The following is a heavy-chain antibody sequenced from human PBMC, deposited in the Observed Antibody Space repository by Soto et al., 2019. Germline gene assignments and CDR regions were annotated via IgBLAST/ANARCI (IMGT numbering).Heavy chain of an antibody. Sequence: SEPLSLTCAVSGESINTDYYWRWIRQPPGKGLEWIGHIYYTGGTFYSPSLQSRLALSVDTSKNQFSLRLSSVTAADTAVYYCDRDTTSKDYERHFYYPHADSRG. CDR3: DRDTTSKDYERHFYYPHADS. J-gene: IGHJ5*01. D-gene: IGHD3-22*01. CDR2: IYYTGGT. CDR1: GESINTDYY. V-gene: IGHV4-30-4*01.